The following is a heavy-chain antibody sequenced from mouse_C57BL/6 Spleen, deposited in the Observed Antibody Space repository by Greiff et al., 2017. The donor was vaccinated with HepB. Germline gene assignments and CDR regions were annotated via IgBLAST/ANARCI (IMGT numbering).Heavy chain of an antibody. V-gene: IGHV5-17*01. D-gene: IGHD2-4*01. CDR1: GFTFSDYG. J-gene: IGHJ2*01. Sequence: EVMLVESGGGLVKPGGSLKLSCAASGFTFSDYGMHWVRQAPEKGLEWVAYISSGSSTIYYADTVKGRFTISRDNAKKTLFLQMTSLRSEDTAMYYCARGYDYDGDYFDYWGQGTTLTVSS. CDR2: ISSGSSTI. CDR3: ARGYDYDGDYFDY.